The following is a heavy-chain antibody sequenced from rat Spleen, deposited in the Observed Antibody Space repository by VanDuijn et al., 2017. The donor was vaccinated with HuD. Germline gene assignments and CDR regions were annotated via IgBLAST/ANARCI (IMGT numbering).Heavy chain of an antibody. CDR1: GFTFSDYN. CDR2: ISYDGGST. Sequence: EVQLVESGGGLVQPGRSLKLSCAASGFTFSDYNMAWVRQAPKKGLEWVATISYDGGSTYYRDSVKGRFTISRDNAKSTLYLQMDSLRSEDTATYYCARRGNSVFWNFDFWGPGTMVTVSS. D-gene: IGHD4-4*01. V-gene: IGHV5-7*01. J-gene: IGHJ1*01. CDR3: ARRGNSVFWNFDF.